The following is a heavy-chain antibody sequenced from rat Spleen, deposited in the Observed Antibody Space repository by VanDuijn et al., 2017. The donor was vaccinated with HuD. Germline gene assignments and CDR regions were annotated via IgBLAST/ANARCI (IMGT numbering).Heavy chain of an antibody. CDR1: GFTFSDYY. Sequence: EVQLVESDGGLVQPGRSLKLSCAASGFTFSDYYIAWVRQAPTKGLEWVATISDDGSITYYRDSVKGRFTLSRDNAKNTLYLQMDSLRSEDTATYYCASRDYWGQGVMVTVSS. V-gene: IGHV5-29*01. CDR3: ASRDY. CDR2: ISDDGSIT. J-gene: IGHJ2*01.